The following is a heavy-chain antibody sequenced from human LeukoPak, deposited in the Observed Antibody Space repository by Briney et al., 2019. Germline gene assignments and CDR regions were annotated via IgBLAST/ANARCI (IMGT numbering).Heavy chain of an antibody. V-gene: IGHV4-4*07. J-gene: IGHJ5*02. Sequence: PSETLSLTCTVSGGSICSYYYSWIRQPAGNGLEWIGRIYTSGSGSTIYNPSLKSRVTMSVDTSKNQFSLKLNSVTAADTAIYYCARDRGLYGEVLFDPWGQGTLVTVSS. CDR2: IYTSGSGST. D-gene: IGHD3-10*01. CDR3: ARDRGLYGEVLFDP. CDR1: GGSICSYY.